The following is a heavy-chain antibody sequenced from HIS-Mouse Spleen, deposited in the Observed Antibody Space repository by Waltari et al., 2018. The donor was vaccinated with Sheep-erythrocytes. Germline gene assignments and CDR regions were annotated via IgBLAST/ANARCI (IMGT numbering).Heavy chain of an antibody. V-gene: IGHV1-18*01. Sequence: QVQLVQSGAEVKKPGASVKVSCKASGYTFTSYGISWVRQAPGQGLEGMGWISAYNGNTNYAQELQGKVTMTTDTSTSTAYMELRSLRSDDTAVYYCARVRTYYYDSSGYQYYFDYWGQGTLVTVSS. CDR1: GYTFTSYG. CDR3: ARVRTYYYDSSGYQYYFDY. D-gene: IGHD3-22*01. CDR2: ISAYNGNT. J-gene: IGHJ4*02.